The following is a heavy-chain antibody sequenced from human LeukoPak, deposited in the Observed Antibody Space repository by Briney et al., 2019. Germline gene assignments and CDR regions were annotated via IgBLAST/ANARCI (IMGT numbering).Heavy chain of an antibody. CDR3: AREIGGYSYGH. J-gene: IGHJ4*02. V-gene: IGHV3-53*01. CDR1: GFTVSSNY. D-gene: IGHD5-18*01. Sequence: GGSLRLSCAASGFTVSSNYMSWVRQAPGKGLEWVSVIYSGGSTYYADSVRGRFTISRDSSKNTLYLQMNSLRAEDTAVYYCAREIGGYSYGHWGQGTLVTVSS. CDR2: IYSGGST.